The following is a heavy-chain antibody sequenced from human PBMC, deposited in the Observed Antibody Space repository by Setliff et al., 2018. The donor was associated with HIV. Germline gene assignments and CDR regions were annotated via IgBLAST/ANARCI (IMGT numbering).Heavy chain of an antibody. J-gene: IGHJ4*02. CDR2: IRG. D-gene: IGHD2-2*01. CDR3: ARPRYCISTNCYEAFDY. Sequence: GGSLRLSCAASGVTLSDAAIHWVRQASGKGLEWVGRIRGDYGASRSGRFTISRDDSKSTAYLQITNLQIEDTAVYYCARPRYCISTNCYEAFDYWGQGTLVTVSS. CDR1: GVTLSDAA. V-gene: IGHV3-73*01.